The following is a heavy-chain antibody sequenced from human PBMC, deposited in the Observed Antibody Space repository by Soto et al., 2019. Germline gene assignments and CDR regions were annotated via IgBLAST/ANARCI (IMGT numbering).Heavy chain of an antibody. J-gene: IGHJ6*02. CDR1: GGSMSSGGYS. CDR2: IYHNGSP. V-gene: IGHV4-30-2*01. CDR3: ARVPDV. Sequence: QLQLQESGSGLVKPSQTLSLTCAVSGGSMSSGGYSWSWIRQPPGKGLEWIGYIYHNGSPYYNPSLQSRVTISVDRSKNEFSLKLSSVAAADTAVYYCARVPDVWGQGTTVTVSS.